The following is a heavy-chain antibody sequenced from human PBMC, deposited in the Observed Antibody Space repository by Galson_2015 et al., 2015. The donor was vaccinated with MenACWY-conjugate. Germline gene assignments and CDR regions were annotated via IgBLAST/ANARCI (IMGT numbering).Heavy chain of an antibody. J-gene: IGHJ4*02. CDR3: ARGGRGPAASFHY. CDR1: GYDFSDFW. CDR2: IYPGDFVT. D-gene: IGHD2-2*01. V-gene: IGHV5-51*01. Sequence: QSGAEVKKPGESLKMSCQGSGYDFSDFWIGWVRQMPGKGLEWMGIIYPGDFVTRYSPSFQGQVTVSADKATSAAYLQWNNLKASDTAMYYCARGGRGPAASFHYWGQGTLVTVSS.